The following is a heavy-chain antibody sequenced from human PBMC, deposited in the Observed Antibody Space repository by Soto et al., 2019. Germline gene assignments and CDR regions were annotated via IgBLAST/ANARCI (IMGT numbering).Heavy chain of an antibody. Sequence: GASVKVSCKTSGYTFTSCAIHWVRQAPGQSLEWMGWINADSGNTEYSQRFQGRATFTRNTSASTAYMELSSLRYTAMYYCAREILYQGLAYCSYGVCSTGWFDPWGQGTLVTVSS. V-gene: IGHV1-3*01. J-gene: IGHJ5*02. CDR3: AREILYQGLAYCSYGVCSTGWFDP. CDR2: INADSGNT. CDR1: GYTFTSCA. D-gene: IGHD2-8*01.